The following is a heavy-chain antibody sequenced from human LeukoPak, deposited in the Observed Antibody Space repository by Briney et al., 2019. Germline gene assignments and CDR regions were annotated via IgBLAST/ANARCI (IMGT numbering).Heavy chain of an antibody. CDR3: TKMTTWVNPRDY. Sequence: PGGSLRLSCAASGSGFTFSGSALHWVRQASGKGLEWVGHIRSRANSYATAYAASVNGRFTISRDDSKNTAYLQMNSLKTEDTAVYYCTKMTTWVNPRDYWGQGTLVTVSS. CDR2: IRSRANSYAT. J-gene: IGHJ4*02. D-gene: IGHD4-23*01. V-gene: IGHV3-73*01. CDR1: GSGFTFSGSA.